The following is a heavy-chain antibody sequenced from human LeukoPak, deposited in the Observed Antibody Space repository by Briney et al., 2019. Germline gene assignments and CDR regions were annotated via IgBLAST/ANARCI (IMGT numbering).Heavy chain of an antibody. CDR2: ISSSSYI. V-gene: IGHV3-21*01. D-gene: IGHD2-15*01. Sequence: GGSLRLSCAASGFTFSSYSMNWVRQAPGKGLEWVSSISSSSYIYYADSVKGRFTISRDNAKNSLYLQMNSLRAEDTAVYYCARDPGILSYDYWGQGTLVTVSS. J-gene: IGHJ4*02. CDR1: GFTFSSYS. CDR3: ARDPGILSYDY.